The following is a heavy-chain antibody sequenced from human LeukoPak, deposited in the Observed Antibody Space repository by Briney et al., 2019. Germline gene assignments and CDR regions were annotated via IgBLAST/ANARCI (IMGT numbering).Heavy chain of an antibody. CDR2: ISGKGTTK. Sequence: SGGSLRLSCATSGFNFSAYYINWIRQAPGKGLEWVSSISGKGTTKSYADSVKGRFTVSRDNTEKTVSLQMNSLRAEDTAVYYCAKDDEGYYWGQGILVTVSS. J-gene: IGHJ4*02. V-gene: IGHV3-11*04. CDR3: AKDDEGYY. CDR1: GFNFSAYY. D-gene: IGHD3-3*01.